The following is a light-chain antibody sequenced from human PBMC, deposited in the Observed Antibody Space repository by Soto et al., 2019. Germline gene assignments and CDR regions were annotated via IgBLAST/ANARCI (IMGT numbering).Light chain of an antibody. CDR3: LQDYNYPPT. CDR2: DAS. Sequence: DIQMTQSPSTLSASLGDRVTISCRASQSINRWLAWYQQKPGKAPKLLIYDASNLASGVPSRFTGSGSGTEFTLTISSLQPEDFATYYCLQDYNYPPTFGQGTKVDIK. CDR1: QSINRW. V-gene: IGKV1-5*01. J-gene: IGKJ1*01.